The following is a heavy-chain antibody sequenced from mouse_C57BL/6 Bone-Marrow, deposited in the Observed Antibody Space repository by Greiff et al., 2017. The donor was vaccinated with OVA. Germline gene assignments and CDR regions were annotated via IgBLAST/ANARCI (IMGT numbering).Heavy chain of an antibody. CDR3: ARSHYYGSSYGFDY. V-gene: IGHV1-81*01. D-gene: IGHD1-1*01. J-gene: IGHJ2*01. CDR2: IYPRSGNT. Sequence: QVQLKQSGAELARPGASVKLSCKASGYTFTSYGISWVKLRTGQGLEWIGEIYPRSGNTYYNEKFKGKATLTADKSSSTAYMELRSLTSDDSAVYFCARSHYYGSSYGFDYWGQGTTLTVSS. CDR1: GYTFTSYG.